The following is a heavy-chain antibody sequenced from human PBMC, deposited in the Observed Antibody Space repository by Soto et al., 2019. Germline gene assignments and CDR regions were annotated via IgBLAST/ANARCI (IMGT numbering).Heavy chain of an antibody. CDR1: GFTVSSNY. V-gene: IGHV3-53*04. CDR2: IYSGGST. CDR3: ARVPGGPDYYYYYYYMDV. D-gene: IGHD5-12*01. Sequence: HPGGSLRLSCVASGFTVSSNYMSWVRQAPGKGLEWVSVIYSGGSTYYADSVKGRFTISRHNSKNTLYLQMNSLRAEDTAVYYCARVPGGPDYYYYYYYMDVWGKGTTVTVSS. J-gene: IGHJ6*03.